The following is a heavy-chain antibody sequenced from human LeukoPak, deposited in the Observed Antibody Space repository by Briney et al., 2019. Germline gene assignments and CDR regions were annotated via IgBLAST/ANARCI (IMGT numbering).Heavy chain of an antibody. CDR1: GFTFSSYA. D-gene: IGHD4-17*01. Sequence: GGSLRLSCAASGFTFSSYAMSWVRQAPGKGLEWVSAISGSGGSTYYADSVKGRFTISRDNSENTLYLQMNSLRAEDTAVYYCAKAGYGDYVERYFGYWGQGTLVTVSS. CDR3: AKAGYGDYVERYFGY. CDR2: ISGSGGST. V-gene: IGHV3-23*01. J-gene: IGHJ4*02.